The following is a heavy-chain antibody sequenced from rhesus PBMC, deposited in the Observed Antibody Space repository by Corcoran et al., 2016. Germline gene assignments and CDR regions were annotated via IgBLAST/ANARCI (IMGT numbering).Heavy chain of an antibody. V-gene: IGHV4-173*01. CDR3: ARGCTGSGCPLVNIDY. D-gene: IGHD2-21*01. J-gene: IGHJ4*01. CDR1: GGTTRSTY. CDR2: ICYSGAIT. Sequence: QLQLQESGPGLVKPSVTPSLTCAVSGGTTRSTYWTWHRQTPGRGLEWFGRICYSGAITDYNPSLKSRVTISTDTSKNQFSLKLSSVTAADTAMYYCARGCTGSGCPLVNIDYWGQGVLVTVSS.